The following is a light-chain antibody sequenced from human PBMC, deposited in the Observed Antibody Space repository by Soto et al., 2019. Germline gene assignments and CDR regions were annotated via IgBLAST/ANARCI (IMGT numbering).Light chain of an antibody. CDR3: QQRSNWPPFS. J-gene: IGKJ4*01. CDR1: QSVSRY. CDR2: DAS. Sequence: EIVLTQSPATLSLSPGERATLSCRASQSVSRYLAWYQQKPGQAPRLLIHDASNRATGIPARFSGSGSGTDFTLTISSLEPEDFAVYYCQQRSNWPPFSFVGGTKVEIK. V-gene: IGKV3-11*01.